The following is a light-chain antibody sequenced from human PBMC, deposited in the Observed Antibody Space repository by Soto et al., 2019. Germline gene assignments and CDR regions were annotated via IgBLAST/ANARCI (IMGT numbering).Light chain of an antibody. Sequence: QSVLTQPPSVSGAPGQKVTISCTRSSSNIGAAYDVHWYQHLLGTAPKLLIYGNNNRPSGVPDRFSGSKSGTSASLAITGLQAEDEADYYCQSYDSSLSGWVFGGGTKLTVL. J-gene: IGLJ3*02. CDR2: GNN. CDR1: SSNIGAAYD. CDR3: QSYDSSLSGWV. V-gene: IGLV1-40*01.